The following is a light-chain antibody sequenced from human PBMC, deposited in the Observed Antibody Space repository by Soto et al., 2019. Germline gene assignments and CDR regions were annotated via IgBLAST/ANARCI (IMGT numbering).Light chain of an antibody. Sequence: AIRMTQSPSTLSASTGDRATLSCRASQGISSYLAWYQQKPGKAPKLLIYAASTLQSGVPSRFSGSGSGTDFTLTISCLQSEDFATYYCQQYYSYPQTFGQGTKVDI. CDR1: QGISSY. CDR2: AAS. CDR3: QQYYSYPQT. J-gene: IGKJ1*01. V-gene: IGKV1-8*01.